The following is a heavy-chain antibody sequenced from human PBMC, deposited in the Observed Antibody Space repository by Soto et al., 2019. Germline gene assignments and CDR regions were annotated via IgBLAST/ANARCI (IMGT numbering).Heavy chain of an antibody. CDR2: ITSRGDNT. D-gene: IGHD1-26*01. CDR3: AESWASGIYFLDN. CDR1: GFTFSNYA. J-gene: IGHJ4*01. Sequence: GGSLRLSCAASGFTFSNYAMSWVRQPPGKGLEWVSDITSRGDNTYYRDSVKGRFTGSRDNSKNTVSLQMNSLRADDTAVYHWAESWASGIYFLDNGGQGALVTVSS. V-gene: IGHV3-23*01.